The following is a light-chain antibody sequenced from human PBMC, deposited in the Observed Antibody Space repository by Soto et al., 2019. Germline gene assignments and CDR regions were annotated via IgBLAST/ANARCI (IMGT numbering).Light chain of an antibody. J-gene: IGLJ1*01. CDR3: AAWDDSLNAYV. CDR2: GNY. V-gene: IGLV1-44*01. Sequence: SVLTHPPSASGTPGQRFTISCSGSSSNIGSETVNWFQHLPGTTPKLLIYGNYKRPSGVPARFSGSKSGTSASLAIIGLQSEDEADYYCAAWDDSLNAYVFGTGTKATVL. CDR1: SSNIGSET.